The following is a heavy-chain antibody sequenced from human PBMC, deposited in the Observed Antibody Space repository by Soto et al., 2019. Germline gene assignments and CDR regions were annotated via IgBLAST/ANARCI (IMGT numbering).Heavy chain of an antibody. Sequence: GGSLRLSCAASGFTFSNAWMSWVRQAPGKGLEWVSAISGGGGSTYYADSVRGRFTISRDNSKNTLYLQMNSLRAEDTAVYYCAKRSGYKIYYFDYWGQGTLVTVSS. J-gene: IGHJ4*02. CDR2: ISGGGGST. CDR1: GFTFSNAW. CDR3: AKRSGYKIYYFDY. V-gene: IGHV3-23*01. D-gene: IGHD3-3*01.